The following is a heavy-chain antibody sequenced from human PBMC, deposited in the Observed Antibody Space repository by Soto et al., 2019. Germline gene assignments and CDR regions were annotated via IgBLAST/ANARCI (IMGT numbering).Heavy chain of an antibody. V-gene: IGHV4-34*01. CDR3: ARSSVRGWSY. Sequence: SETLSLTCAVYGGSFSCYYWTWIRQPPGKGLEWIGEITHSGSTNYNPSLKSRVTISVDTSKNQFSLNLNSVTAADTAVYYCARSSVRGWSYWGQGTLVTVSS. CDR2: ITHSGST. CDR1: GGSFSCYY. D-gene: IGHD3-10*02. J-gene: IGHJ4*02.